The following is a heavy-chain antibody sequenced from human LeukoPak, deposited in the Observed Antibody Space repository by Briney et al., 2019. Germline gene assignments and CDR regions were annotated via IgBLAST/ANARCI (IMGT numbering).Heavy chain of an antibody. Sequence: GSLRLSCAASGFTFSSYAMSWVRQAPGKGLEWVSAISGSGGSTYYADSVKGRFTISRDNSKNTLYLQMNSLRAEDTAVYYCASYSGYDVYYYYYMDVWGKGTTVTVSS. CDR1: GFTFSSYA. V-gene: IGHV3-23*01. J-gene: IGHJ6*03. CDR3: ASYSGYDVYYYYYMDV. D-gene: IGHD5-12*01. CDR2: ISGSGGST.